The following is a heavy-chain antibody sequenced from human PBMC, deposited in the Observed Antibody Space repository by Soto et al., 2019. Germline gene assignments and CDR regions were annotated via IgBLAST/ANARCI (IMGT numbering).Heavy chain of an antibody. V-gene: IGHV4-59*08. J-gene: IGHJ4*02. Sequence: PSETLSLTCTVSGGSISSYYWSWIRQPPGKGLEWIGYIYYSGSTNYNPSLKSRVTISVDTSKNQFSLKLSSVTAADTAVYYCARFYSRGWDFDYWGQGTLVTVSS. D-gene: IGHD6-19*01. CDR1: GGSISSYY. CDR2: IYYSGST. CDR3: ARFYSRGWDFDY.